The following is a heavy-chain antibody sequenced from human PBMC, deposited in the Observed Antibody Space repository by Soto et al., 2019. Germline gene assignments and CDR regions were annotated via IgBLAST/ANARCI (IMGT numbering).Heavy chain of an antibody. J-gene: IGHJ1*01. CDR2: IYYSGST. D-gene: IGHD3-22*01. Sequence: QVQLQESGPGLVKPSQTLSLTCTVSGGSISSGGYYWSWIRQHPGKGLEWIGYIYYSGSTYYNPSLTSRVTISVDTSKNQFSLKLSSVTAADTAVYYCAISDSSGSRGFQHWGQGTLVTVSS. CDR1: GGSISSGGYY. CDR3: AISDSSGSRGFQH. V-gene: IGHV4-31*03.